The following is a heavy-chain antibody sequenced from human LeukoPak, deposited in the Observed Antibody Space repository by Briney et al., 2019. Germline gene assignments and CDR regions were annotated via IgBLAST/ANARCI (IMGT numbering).Heavy chain of an antibody. CDR3: VWEAAGVDY. CDR2: IYSGGST. J-gene: IGHJ4*02. CDR1: GFTVSSNY. Sequence: GGSLRLSWAASGFTVSSNYMSWVRQAPGKGLEWVSVIYSGGSTYYADSVKGRFTISRDNSKNSLYLQMNSLRAEDTAVYYCVWEAAGVDYWGQGTLVTVSS. V-gene: IGHV3-53*01. D-gene: IGHD6-13*01.